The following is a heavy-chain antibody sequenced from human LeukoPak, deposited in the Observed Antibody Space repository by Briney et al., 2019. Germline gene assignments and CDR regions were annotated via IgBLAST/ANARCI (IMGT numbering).Heavy chain of an antibody. CDR2: ISYDGSNK. CDR1: GFSFSNYS. CDR3: ARDRAAILDI. D-gene: IGHD2-2*02. V-gene: IGHV3-30*03. Sequence: PGGSLRLSCAASGFSFSNYSMNWVRQAPGKGLEWVAVISYDGSNKYYADSVKGRFTISRDNSKNTLYLQMNSLRAEDTAVYYCARDRAAILDIWGQGTMVTVSS. J-gene: IGHJ3*02.